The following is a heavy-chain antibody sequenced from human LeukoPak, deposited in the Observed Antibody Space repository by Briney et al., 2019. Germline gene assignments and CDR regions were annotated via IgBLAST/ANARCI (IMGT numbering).Heavy chain of an antibody. D-gene: IGHD5-12*01. J-gene: IGHJ4*02. Sequence: GASVEVSCKASNYTFTSYGISWVRQAPGQGLEWMAWINAYNGDTNYAQKLQGRVTLTTDTSTSTAYMELRSLRSDDTAVYYCARDGSGVWFDYWGQGTLVTVSS. CDR3: ARDGSGVWFDY. V-gene: IGHV1-18*01. CDR1: NYTFTSYG. CDR2: INAYNGDT.